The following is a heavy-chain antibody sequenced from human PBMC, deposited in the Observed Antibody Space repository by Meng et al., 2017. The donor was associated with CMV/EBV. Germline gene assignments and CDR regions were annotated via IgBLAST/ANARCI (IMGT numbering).Heavy chain of an antibody. Sequence: GSLRLSCAVYGGSFSGYNWSWIRQPPGKGLEWIGEINHSGSTNYNPSLKSRVTISVDTSKNQFSLKLSSVTAADTAVYYCARGAFRITIFGVVITPWFDPWGQGTLVTVSS. CDR3: ARGAFRITIFGVVITPWFDP. J-gene: IGHJ5*02. CDR1: GGSFSGYN. D-gene: IGHD3-3*01. CDR2: INHSGST. V-gene: IGHV4-34*01.